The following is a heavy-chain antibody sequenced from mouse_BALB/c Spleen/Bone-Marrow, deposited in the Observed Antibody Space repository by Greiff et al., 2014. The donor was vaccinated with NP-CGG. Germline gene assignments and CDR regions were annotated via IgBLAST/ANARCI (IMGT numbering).Heavy chain of an antibody. Sequence: EVQRVESGGGLVKPGGSLKLSCAASGFTFSSYAMSWVRQTPEKRLEWVASISSGGSTYYPDSVKGRFTISRDNARNILYLQMSSLRSEDTVMYYCARVEDGYYVRAMDYWGQGTSVTVSS. CDR3: ARVEDGYYVRAMDY. D-gene: IGHD2-3*01. CDR2: ISSGGST. V-gene: IGHV5-6-5*01. CDR1: GFTFSSYA. J-gene: IGHJ4*01.